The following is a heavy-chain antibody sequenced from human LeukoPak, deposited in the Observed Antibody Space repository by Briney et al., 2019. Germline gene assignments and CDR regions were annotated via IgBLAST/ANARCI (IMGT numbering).Heavy chain of an antibody. J-gene: IGHJ4*01. CDR2: ISGSGGST. CDR1: GFTFGSYA. D-gene: IGHD6-19*01. Sequence: GGSLRLSCAASGFTFGSYAMSWVRQAPGKGLEWVSAISGSGGSTYYADSVKGRFTISRDNSKNALYLQMNSLRAEDTAVYYCAVAVAGKEYYLGQGTLVTVSS. CDR3: AVAVAGKEYY. V-gene: IGHV3-23*01.